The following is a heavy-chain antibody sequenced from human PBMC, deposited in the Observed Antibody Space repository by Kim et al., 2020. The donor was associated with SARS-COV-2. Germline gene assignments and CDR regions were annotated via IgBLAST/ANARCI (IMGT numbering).Heavy chain of an antibody. CDR2: IKQDGSEK. CDR3: ARDIRGTWFDP. D-gene: IGHD3-16*01. J-gene: IGHJ5*02. V-gene: IGHV3-7*01. Sequence: GGSLRLSCVASGFTFSSYAMSWVRQAPGKGLEWVANIKQDGSEKYYIDSVKGRITISRDNAKNLMYLQMSGLRAEDTAVYYCARDIRGTWFDPWGQGNRV. CDR1: GFTFSSYA.